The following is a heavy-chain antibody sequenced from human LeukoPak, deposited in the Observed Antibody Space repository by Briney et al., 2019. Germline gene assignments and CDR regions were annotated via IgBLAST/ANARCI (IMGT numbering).Heavy chain of an antibody. J-gene: IGHJ5*02. V-gene: IGHV1-2*02. Sequence: ASVKVSCKASGGTFSSYAISWVRQAPGQGLEWMGWINPNSGGTNYAQKFQGRVTMTRDTSISTAYMELSRLRSDDTAVYYCARSLGVVGIAAAGTFDPWGQGTLVTVSS. CDR1: GGTFSSYA. CDR3: ARSLGVVGIAAAGTFDP. CDR2: INPNSGGT. D-gene: IGHD6-13*01.